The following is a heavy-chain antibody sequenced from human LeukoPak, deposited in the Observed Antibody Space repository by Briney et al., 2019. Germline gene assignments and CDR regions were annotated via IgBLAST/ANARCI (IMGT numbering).Heavy chain of an antibody. J-gene: IGHJ4*02. D-gene: IGHD4/OR15-4a*01. Sequence: PGGSLRLSCAASGFTFSSYQMHWVRQAPGKGLEWVSYIKNGGSTIFYADSVKGRFTISRDDAKKSLYLQMNTLRAEDTAIYYCARETRGAFDYWGQGTLVTASS. CDR3: ARETRGAFDY. CDR1: GFTFSSYQ. V-gene: IGHV3-48*03. CDR2: IKNGGSTI.